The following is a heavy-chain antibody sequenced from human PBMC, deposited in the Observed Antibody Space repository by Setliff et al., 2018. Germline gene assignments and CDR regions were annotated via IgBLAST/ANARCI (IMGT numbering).Heavy chain of an antibody. J-gene: IGHJ4*02. Sequence: GGSLRLSCAASGFAFSSYWMHWVRQAPGKGLVWVSRINSDGSSTSYADSVKGRFTISRDNAKNSLYLQMNSLRAEDTATYYCARSENCFSTHCSPYDYWGQGTLVTVSS. V-gene: IGHV3-74*01. CDR3: ARSENCFSTHCSPYDY. CDR1: GFAFSSYW. CDR2: INSDGSST. D-gene: IGHD2-2*01.